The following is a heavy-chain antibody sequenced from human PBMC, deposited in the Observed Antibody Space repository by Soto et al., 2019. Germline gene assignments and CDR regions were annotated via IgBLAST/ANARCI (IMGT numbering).Heavy chain of an antibody. Sequence: PSETLSLTCTFSGGSISSGGYYLSWIRQHPGKGLEWIGYIYYSGSTYYNPSLKSRVTISVDTSKNQFSLKLSSVTAADTAVYYCARVGTSSGYYGKDYYYYYGMDVWGQGTTVTVSS. D-gene: IGHD3-22*01. J-gene: IGHJ6*02. CDR1: GGSISSGGYY. CDR2: IYYSGST. CDR3: ARVGTSSGYYGKDYYYYYGMDV. V-gene: IGHV4-31*03.